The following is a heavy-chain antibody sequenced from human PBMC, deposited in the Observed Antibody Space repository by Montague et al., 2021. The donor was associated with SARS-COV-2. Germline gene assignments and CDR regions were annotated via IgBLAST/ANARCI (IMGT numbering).Heavy chain of an antibody. V-gene: IGHV6-1*01. D-gene: IGHD3-9*01. CDR3: ASSGITLTGLDAFDI. J-gene: IGHJ3*02. CDR2: TYYRSKWDS. Sequence: YAISGDSVSNKSVAWNWIRQSPSRGLEWLGRTYYRSKWDSDYAESVKRRLVITPDTSKNQVSLQLNSVIPEDTAVYFCASSGITLTGLDAFDIWGQGTMVTVSS. CDR1: GDSVSNKSVA.